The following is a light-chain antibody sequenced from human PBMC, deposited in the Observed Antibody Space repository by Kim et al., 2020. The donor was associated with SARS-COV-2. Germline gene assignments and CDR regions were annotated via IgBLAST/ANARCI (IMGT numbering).Light chain of an antibody. CDR3: NSRGVSDDYIVV. Sequence: SSELTQDPAVSVALGQTVKITCQGDNLRNYYASWYQQKPGQAPLLVIYNKDRRPSGVPDRLYASSSGNTASLTITGAQAEDEADYYCNSRGVSDDYIVVF. CDR2: NKD. V-gene: IGLV3-19*01. CDR1: NLRNYY. J-gene: IGLJ3*02.